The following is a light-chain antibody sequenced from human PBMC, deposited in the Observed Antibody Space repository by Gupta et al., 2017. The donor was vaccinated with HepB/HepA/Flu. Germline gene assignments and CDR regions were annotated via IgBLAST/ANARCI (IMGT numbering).Light chain of an antibody. CDR2: DTS. V-gene: IGKV1-33*01. Sequence: DIQLTQSSSSLSASVGDRVTITCQASQDISNYLNWYQQNPGKAPKLLIYDTSNLHTGVPARFSGRGFGTDFTLTISILQAEDMAAYYCHQFATRPMTFGQGTQLEIK. CDR1: QDISNY. CDR3: HQFATRPMT. J-gene: IGKJ5*01.